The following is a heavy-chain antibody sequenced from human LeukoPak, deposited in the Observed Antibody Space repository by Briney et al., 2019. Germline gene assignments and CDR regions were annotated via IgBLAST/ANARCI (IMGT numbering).Heavy chain of an antibody. V-gene: IGHV3-11*06. CDR1: GFTFSDFY. J-gene: IGHJ4*02. CDR3: ARYPMGNYDSEFDY. Sequence: GGSLTLSCVASGFTFSDFYMTWIRQAPGKGPEWLSYISGSGSYTNYADSVKGRFTISRDNAKNSLYLQMNSLRAEDTAVYYCARYPMGNYDSEFDYWGRGTLVTVSS. CDR2: ISGSGSYT. D-gene: IGHD5-12*01.